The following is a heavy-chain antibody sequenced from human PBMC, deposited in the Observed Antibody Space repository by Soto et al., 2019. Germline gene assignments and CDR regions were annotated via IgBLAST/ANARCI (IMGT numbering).Heavy chain of an antibody. J-gene: IGHJ4*02. CDR1: GFTFSSYA. CDR2: ISYDGSNK. D-gene: IGHD2-8*01. Sequence: QVQLVESGGGVVQPGRSLRLSCAASGFTFSSYAMHWVRQAPGKGLEWVAVISYDGSNKYYADSVKGRFTISRDNSKNTLYLHMNSLIAEDTAVYYCARAPMVYAYFDYWGQGTLVTVSS. V-gene: IGHV3-30-3*01. CDR3: ARAPMVYAYFDY.